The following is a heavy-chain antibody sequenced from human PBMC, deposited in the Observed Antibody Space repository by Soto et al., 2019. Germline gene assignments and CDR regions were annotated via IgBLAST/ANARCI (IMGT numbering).Heavy chain of an antibody. Sequence: EVQLLESGGGLVQPGGSLRLSCAASGFTFSSYGMSWVRQAPGKGLEWVSAISGSGGSTYYADSVKGRFTISRDNSKNTLYPQMNSLRAEDTAVYYCAKEGGRGGGCFDYWGQGTLVTVSS. D-gene: IGHD3-16*01. CDR2: ISGSGGST. V-gene: IGHV3-23*01. J-gene: IGHJ4*02. CDR3: AKEGGRGGGCFDY. CDR1: GFTFSSYG.